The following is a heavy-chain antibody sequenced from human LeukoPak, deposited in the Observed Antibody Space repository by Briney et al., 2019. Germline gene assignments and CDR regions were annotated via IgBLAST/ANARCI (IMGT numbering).Heavy chain of an antibody. Sequence: GGSLRLSCAASGFTVSSNYMSWVRQAPGKGLEWVSVIYSGGSTYYADSVKGRFTISRDNSKNTLYLQMNSLRAEDTAVYYCARASGYCSGGSCYYYYYGMDVWGQGTTVTVSS. CDR1: GFTVSSNY. J-gene: IGHJ6*02. V-gene: IGHV3-66*01. CDR3: ARASGYCSGGSCYYYYYGMDV. CDR2: IYSGGST. D-gene: IGHD2-15*01.